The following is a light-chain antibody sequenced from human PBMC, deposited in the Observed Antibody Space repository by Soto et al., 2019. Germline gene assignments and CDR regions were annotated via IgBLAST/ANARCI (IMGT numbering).Light chain of an antibody. CDR3: CSYAGSSTYV. Sequence: QSALTQPASVSGSPGQPITISCTGTASDIGNYNWVSWYQQYPGKAPKLMIYEGSKRPSGVSNRFSGSKSGNTASLTISGLQAEDEADYYCCSYAGSSTYVFGTGTKVTVL. CDR2: EGS. V-gene: IGLV2-23*01. J-gene: IGLJ1*01. CDR1: ASDIGNYNW.